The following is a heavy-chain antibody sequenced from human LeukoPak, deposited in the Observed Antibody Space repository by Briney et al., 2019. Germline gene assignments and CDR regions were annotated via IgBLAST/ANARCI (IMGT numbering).Heavy chain of an antibody. J-gene: IGHJ4*02. CDR2: ISGSGGSR. CDR1: GFTVSSYY. CDR3: AKLKAGNFDY. Sequence: PGGSLRLSCAASGFTVSSYYMYWVRQAPGKGLEWVSFISGSGGSRYYADSVKGRFTISRDDSKNTIYLQMNSLRAEDTAVYYCAKLKAGNFDYWGQGTLVIVSS. D-gene: IGHD6-19*01. V-gene: IGHV3-23*01.